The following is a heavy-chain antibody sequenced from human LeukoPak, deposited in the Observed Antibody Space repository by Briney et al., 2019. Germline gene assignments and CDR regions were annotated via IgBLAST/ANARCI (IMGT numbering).Heavy chain of an antibody. CDR2: IIPILGTA. D-gene: IGHD3-10*01. J-gene: IGHJ4*02. Sequence: GASVKVSRKASGDTFSIYAISWVPEAPGQGLEWGGNIIPILGTANYAQKSQSRVTITPDKSTSTAYMDLSSVRSEDTAVYYCARDHPSITMVLYWGQGTLVTVSS. CDR3: ARDHPSITMVLY. V-gene: IGHV1-69*06. CDR1: GDTFSIYA.